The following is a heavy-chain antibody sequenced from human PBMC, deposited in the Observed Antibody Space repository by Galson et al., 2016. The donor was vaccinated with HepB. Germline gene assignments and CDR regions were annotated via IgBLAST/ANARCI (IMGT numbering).Heavy chain of an antibody. D-gene: IGHD6-19*01. CDR2: IWYDGNYK. CDR3: ARERVPGYSSGGGYDY. Sequence: SLRLSCAASGFTLRSYGMHWVRQAPGKGLEWVAVIWYDGNYKYYADSVKGRFTISRDMSTNTLYLQMNSLRAEGTAVYCCARERVPGYSSGGGYDYWGQGTLVTVSS. CDR1: GFTLRSYG. V-gene: IGHV3-33*01. J-gene: IGHJ4*02.